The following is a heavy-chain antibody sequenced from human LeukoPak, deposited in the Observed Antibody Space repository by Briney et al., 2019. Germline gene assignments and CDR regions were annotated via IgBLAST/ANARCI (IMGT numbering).Heavy chain of an antibody. CDR3: ARGFHSGSFPFDY. J-gene: IGHJ4*02. D-gene: IGHD1-26*01. CDR2: IYSGGST. Sequence: PGGSLRLSCAASGFTVSSNYMSWVRQAPGKGLEWVSVIYSGGSTYYADSVKGRFTISRDNSKNTLYLQMSSLRAEDTAVYYCARGFHSGSFPFDYWGQGTLVTVSS. V-gene: IGHV3-53*01. CDR1: GFTVSSNY.